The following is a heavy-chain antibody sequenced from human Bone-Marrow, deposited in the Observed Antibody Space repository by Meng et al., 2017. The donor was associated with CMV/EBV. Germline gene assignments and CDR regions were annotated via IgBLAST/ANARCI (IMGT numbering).Heavy chain of an antibody. CDR2: IYSVGSTT. CDR1: GFTFSNYA. CDR3: ARARVVVPAAMAY. D-gene: IGHD2-2*01. Sequence: GGSLRLSCAASGFTFSNYAMSWVRQAPGKGLEWVSVIYSVGSTTYYADSVKGRFTISRDNAKNTLYLQMNSLRAEDTAVYYCARARVVVPAAMAYWGQGTLVTVSS. V-gene: IGHV3-23*03. J-gene: IGHJ4*02.